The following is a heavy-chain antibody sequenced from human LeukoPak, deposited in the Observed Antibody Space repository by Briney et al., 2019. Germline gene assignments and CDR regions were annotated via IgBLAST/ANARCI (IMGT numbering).Heavy chain of an antibody. CDR3: AKDQAYFDWLNWFDP. Sequence: GGSLRLSCAASGFTFSSYAMSWVRQAPGKGLEWVSAISGSGGSTYYADSVKGRFTISRDNSKNTLYLQMNSLRAEDTAVYYCAKDQAYFDWLNWFDPWGQGTLVTVSS. V-gene: IGHV3-23*01. D-gene: IGHD3-9*01. CDR2: ISGSGGST. CDR1: GFTFSSYA. J-gene: IGHJ5*02.